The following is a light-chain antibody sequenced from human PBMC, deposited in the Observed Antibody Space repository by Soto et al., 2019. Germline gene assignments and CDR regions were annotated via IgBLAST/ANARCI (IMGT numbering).Light chain of an antibody. V-gene: IGKV1-39*01. J-gene: IGKJ4*01. CDR2: GTS. CDR1: QSMNNY. Sequence: DIQMTQSPSSLSASVGDRVTITCQASQSMNNYLSLYQQKSGKAPDRLIFGTSTLASGIPSRFSGSGSGTNFALAISGLQPEDFATYFGQQTFSSPLTFGGGTKVDI. CDR3: QQTFSSPLT.